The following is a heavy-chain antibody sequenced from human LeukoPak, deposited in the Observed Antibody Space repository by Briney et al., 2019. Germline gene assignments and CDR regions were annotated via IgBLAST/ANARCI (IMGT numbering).Heavy chain of an antibody. V-gene: IGHV3-23*01. D-gene: IGHD1-26*01. CDR1: RFSFSRNA. Sequence: GGSLRLSCVASRFSFSRNAMNWLRQPPGEGLEWVSGVGGSNTDTSYADSVNGRFTISRDNSKNPVSLVMNNLRAEVTAIYYCATHDTMVGVSWGQGTLVTVSS. CDR2: VGGSNTDT. J-gene: IGHJ4*02. CDR3: ATHDTMVGVS.